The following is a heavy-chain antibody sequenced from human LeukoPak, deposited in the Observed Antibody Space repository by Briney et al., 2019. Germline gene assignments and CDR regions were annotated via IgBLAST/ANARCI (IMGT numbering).Heavy chain of an antibody. Sequence: GASVKVSCKASGGTFSSYAISWVRQAPGQGLEWMGWISAYNGNTNYAQKLQGRVTMTTDTSTSTAYMELRSLRSDDTAVYYCARDQGDILTGAPGAGAFDIWGQGTMVTVSS. D-gene: IGHD3-9*01. J-gene: IGHJ3*02. CDR3: ARDQGDILTGAPGAGAFDI. V-gene: IGHV1-18*01. CDR2: ISAYNGNT. CDR1: GGTFSSYA.